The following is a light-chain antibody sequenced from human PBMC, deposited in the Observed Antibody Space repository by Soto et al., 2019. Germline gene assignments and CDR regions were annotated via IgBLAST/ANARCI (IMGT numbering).Light chain of an antibody. V-gene: IGKV1-5*01. CDR2: DAY. Sequence: DIQMTQSPSTLSASVGDRVTITCRASQSISSWLAWYQQKPGKAPKLLIYDAYSLESGVPSRFSGSGSGTEFTLTISSLQPDDFATYYCQQYNSSPWTFGQGTKVDIK. CDR3: QQYNSSPWT. J-gene: IGKJ1*01. CDR1: QSISSW.